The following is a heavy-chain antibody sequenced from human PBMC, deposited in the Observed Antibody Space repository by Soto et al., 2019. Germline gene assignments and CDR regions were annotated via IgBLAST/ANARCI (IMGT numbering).Heavy chain of an antibody. CDR2: TYYRSKWYN. CDR1: GDSVSSNSAA. D-gene: IGHD6-19*01. Sequence: SQTLSLTCAISGDSVSSNSAAWNWIRQSPSRGLEWLGRTYYRSKWYNDYAVSVKSRITINPDTSKNQFSLQLNSVTPEDTAVYYCARDPDSYSSGWYRFDPWGQGTLVTVSS. V-gene: IGHV6-1*01. CDR3: ARDPDSYSSGWYRFDP. J-gene: IGHJ5*02.